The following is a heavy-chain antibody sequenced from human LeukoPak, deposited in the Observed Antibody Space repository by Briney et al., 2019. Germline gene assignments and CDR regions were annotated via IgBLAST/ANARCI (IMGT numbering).Heavy chain of an antibody. CDR1: GGSISSYY. CDR3: ARGKYSSSLVTYAFDI. Sequence: PSETLSLPCTVSGGSISSYYWSWIRQPPGKGLEWIGYIYTSGSTNYNPSLKSRVTISADTCKNQFSLKLSSVTAADTAVYYCARGKYSSSLVTYAFDIWGQGTMVTVSS. D-gene: IGHD6-6*01. J-gene: IGHJ3*02. V-gene: IGHV4-4*08. CDR2: IYTSGST.